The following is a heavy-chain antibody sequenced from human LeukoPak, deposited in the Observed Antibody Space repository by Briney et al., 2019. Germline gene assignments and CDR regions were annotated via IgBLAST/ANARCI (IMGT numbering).Heavy chain of an antibody. CDR2: IIPISGTA. CDR1: GGTFSSYA. Sequence: GASVKVSCKASGGTFSSYAISWVRQAPGQGLEWMGGIIPISGTANYAQKFQGRVTITADKSTSTAYMELSSLRSEDTAVYYCAICLTGVVVAAYFDYWGQGTLVTVSS. V-gene: IGHV1-69*06. J-gene: IGHJ4*02. CDR3: AICLTGVVVAAYFDY. D-gene: IGHD2-15*01.